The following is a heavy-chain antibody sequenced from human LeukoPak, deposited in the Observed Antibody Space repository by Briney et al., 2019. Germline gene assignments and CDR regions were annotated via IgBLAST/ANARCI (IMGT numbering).Heavy chain of an antibody. CDR1: GFTFSSYT. CDR3: AKDIGVGSCNGCLFDY. V-gene: IGHV3-21*04. CDR2: ISSSSRYI. J-gene: IGHJ4*02. D-gene: IGHD2-15*01. Sequence: GGSLRLSCAASGFTFSSYTMNWVRQAPGKGLEWVSCISSSSRYIYYADSVKGRFTISRDNAKNTLNLQMNSLRTEDTALYYCAKDIGVGSCNGCLFDYWGQGTLVTVSS.